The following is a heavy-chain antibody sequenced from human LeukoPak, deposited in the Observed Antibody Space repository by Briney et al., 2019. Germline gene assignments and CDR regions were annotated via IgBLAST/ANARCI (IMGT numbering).Heavy chain of an antibody. CDR3: ATDDRGESFDY. Sequence: ASVKVSCKASGYTFNSSYMHWVRQAPGQGLEWMGIINPSDDSTRYAQKFQGRVTMTKDTSTNTVYMHLSSLSSDDTAAYYCATDDRGESFDYWGQGTLVTVSS. D-gene: IGHD2-21*01. CDR2: INPSDDST. CDR1: GYTFNSSY. V-gene: IGHV1-46*02. J-gene: IGHJ4*02.